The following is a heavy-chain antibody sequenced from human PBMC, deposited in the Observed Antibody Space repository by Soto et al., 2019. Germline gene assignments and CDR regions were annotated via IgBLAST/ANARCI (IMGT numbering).Heavy chain of an antibody. J-gene: IGHJ4*02. CDR2: ISSSGSTI. Sequence: PGGSLRLSCAASGFTFSDYYMSWIRQAPGKGLEWVSYISSSGSTIYYADSVKGRFTISRDNAKNSLYLQMNSLRAEDTAVYYCASSYYYDSSGQNYWGQGTLVTVSS. V-gene: IGHV3-11*01. D-gene: IGHD3-22*01. CDR1: GFTFSDYY. CDR3: ASSYYYDSSGQNY.